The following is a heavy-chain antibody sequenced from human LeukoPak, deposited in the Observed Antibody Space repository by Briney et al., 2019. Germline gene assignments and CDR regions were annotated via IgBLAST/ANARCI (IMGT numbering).Heavy chain of an antibody. CDR1: GFTVSSNY. J-gene: IGHJ4*02. CDR2: IYSGGST. Sequence: GGSLRLSRAASGFTVSSNYMSWVRQAPGKGLEWVSVIYSGGSTYYADSVKGRFTISRDNSKNTLYLQMNSLRAEDTAVYYCAREGIAVAGTSMDYWGQGTLVTVSS. D-gene: IGHD6-19*01. V-gene: IGHV3-53*01. CDR3: AREGIAVAGTSMDY.